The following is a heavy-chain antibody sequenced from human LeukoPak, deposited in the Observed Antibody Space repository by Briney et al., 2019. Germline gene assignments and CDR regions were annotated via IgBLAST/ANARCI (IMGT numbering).Heavy chain of an antibody. D-gene: IGHD2-2*01. J-gene: IGHJ3*02. CDR3: AKVRGEYCSSTSCYAFDI. V-gene: IGHV3-23*01. CDR1: GFTFSSYA. Sequence: PGGSLRLSCAASGFTFSSYAMSWVRQAPGKGLEWVSAISGSGGSTYYAGSVKGRFTISRDNSKNTLYLQMNSLRAEGTAVYYCAKVRGEYCSSTSCYAFDIWGQGTMVTVSS. CDR2: ISGSGGST.